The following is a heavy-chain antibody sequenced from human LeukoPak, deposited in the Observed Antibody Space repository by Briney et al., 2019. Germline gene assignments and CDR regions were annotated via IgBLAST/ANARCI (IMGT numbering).Heavy chain of an antibody. J-gene: IGHJ4*02. D-gene: IGHD3-10*01. CDR2: IYHSGST. Sequence: SETLSLTCAVSGGSISSSNWWSWVRQPPGKGLEWIGEIYHSGSTNYNPSLKSRVTISVDKSKNQFSLKLSSVTAADTAVYYCARGEPYYYGSGSYRDYYFDYWGQGTLVTVSS. V-gene: IGHV4-4*02. CDR1: GGSISSSNW. CDR3: ARGEPYYYGSGSYRDYYFDY.